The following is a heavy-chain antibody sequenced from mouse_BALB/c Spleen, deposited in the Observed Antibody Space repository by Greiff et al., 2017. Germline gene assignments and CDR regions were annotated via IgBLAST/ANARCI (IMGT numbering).Heavy chain of an antibody. CDR1: GYSITSGYY. CDR3: AREGKKDAMDY. V-gene: IGHV3-6*02. J-gene: IGHJ4*01. CDR2: ISYDGSN. Sequence: EVHLVESGPGLVKPSQSLSLTCSVTGYSITSGYYWNWIRQFPGNKLEWMGYISYDGSNNYNPSLKNRISITRDTSKNQFFLKLNSVTTEDTATYYCAREGKKDAMDYWGQGTSVTVSS.